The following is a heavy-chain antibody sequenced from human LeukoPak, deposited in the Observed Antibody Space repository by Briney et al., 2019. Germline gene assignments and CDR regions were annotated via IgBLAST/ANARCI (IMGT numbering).Heavy chain of an antibody. Sequence: GGSLRLSCAASGFTFSSYAMSWVRQAPGKGLEWVSAISGSGGSTYYADSVRGRFTISRDNSKNTLYLQMNSLRAEDTAVYYCAKVLDSGEFSFDYWGQGTLVTVSS. D-gene: IGHD3-10*01. J-gene: IGHJ4*02. V-gene: IGHV3-23*01. CDR1: GFTFSSYA. CDR3: AKVLDSGEFSFDY. CDR2: ISGSGGST.